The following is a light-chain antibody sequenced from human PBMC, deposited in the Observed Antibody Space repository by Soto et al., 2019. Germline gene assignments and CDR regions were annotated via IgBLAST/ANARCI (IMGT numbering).Light chain of an antibody. CDR3: QTWGTGSAIVV. V-gene: IGLV4-69*01. CDR1: SGHSNYA. CDR2: VNSGGSH. J-gene: IGLJ7*01. Sequence: QLVLTQSPSASASLGASVKLTCTLSSGHSNYAIAWHQQQPEKGPRYLMKVNSGGSHIKGDGIPDRFSGSSSGAERYLFISSHLSADEADYYCQTWGTGSAIVVFGGGTQLTVL.